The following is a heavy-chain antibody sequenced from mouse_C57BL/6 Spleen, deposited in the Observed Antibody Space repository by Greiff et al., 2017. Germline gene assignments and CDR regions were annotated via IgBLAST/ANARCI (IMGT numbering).Heavy chain of an antibody. D-gene: IGHD3-1*01. V-gene: IGHV1-59*01. CDR1: GYTFTSYW. CDR3: ASRGMKYYFDY. J-gene: IGHJ2*01. Sequence: VQLQQPGAELVRPGTSVKLSCKASGYTFTSYWMHWVKQRPGQGLEWIGVIDPSDSYTNYNQKFKGKATLTVDTSSSTAYMQLSSLTSEDSAVYYCASRGMKYYFDYWGQGTTLTVSS. CDR2: IDPSDSYT.